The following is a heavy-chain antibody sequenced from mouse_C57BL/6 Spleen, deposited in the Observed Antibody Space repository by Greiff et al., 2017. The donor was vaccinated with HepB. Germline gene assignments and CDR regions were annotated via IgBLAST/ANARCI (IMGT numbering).Heavy chain of an antibody. CDR3: ARVEEQYYYAMDY. Sequence: QVQLQQPGAELVKPGASVKMSCKASGYTFTSYWITWVKQRPGQGLEWIGDIYPGSGSTNYNEKFKSKATLNVDTSSSTAYMQLSSLTSEDSAVYYCARVEEQYYYAMDYWGQGTSVTVSS. V-gene: IGHV1-55*01. CDR2: IYPGSGST. CDR1: GYTFTSYW. J-gene: IGHJ4*01.